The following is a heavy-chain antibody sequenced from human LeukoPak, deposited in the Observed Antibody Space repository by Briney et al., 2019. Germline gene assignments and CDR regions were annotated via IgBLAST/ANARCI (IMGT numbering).Heavy chain of an antibody. CDR3: ASRAVAFRH. Sequence: SETLSLTCAVYGGSFSGYYWSWVRQPPGKGLEWIGEINHSGSTNYNPSLKSRVTISVDTSKNQFSLKLSSVTAADTAVYYCASRAVAFRHWGQGTLVTVSS. J-gene: IGHJ4*02. V-gene: IGHV4-34*01. CDR1: GGSFSGYY. D-gene: IGHD6-19*01. CDR2: INHSGST.